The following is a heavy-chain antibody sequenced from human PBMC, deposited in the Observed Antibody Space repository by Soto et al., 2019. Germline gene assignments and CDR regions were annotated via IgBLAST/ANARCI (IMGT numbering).Heavy chain of an antibody. Sequence: EVQVVESGGGLVQPGGSLRLSCAASGFSVTNNYMNWVRQAPGKGLEWVSIIDIGGNTYYADSVKDRFTISRDNSRNTLYLQRDRLRAEDTAVYYCARGRGSTGYLGREHYFDYWGQGTLVTVSP. CDR1: GFSVTNNY. V-gene: IGHV3-66*01. J-gene: IGHJ4*02. CDR2: IDIGGNT. CDR3: ARGRGSTGYLGREHYFDY. D-gene: IGHD2-2*01.